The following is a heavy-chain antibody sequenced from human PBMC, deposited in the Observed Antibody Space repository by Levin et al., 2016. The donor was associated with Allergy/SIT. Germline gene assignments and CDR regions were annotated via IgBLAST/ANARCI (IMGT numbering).Heavy chain of an antibody. CDR1: GYTFTSYG. V-gene: IGHV1-18*01. CDR2: ISAYNGNT. Sequence: ASVKVSCKASGYTFTSYGISWVRQAPGQGLEWMGWISAYNGNTNYAQKLQGRVTMTTDTSTSTAYMELRSLRSDDTAVYYCARDRGLSRLLTNPYYYYGMDVWGQGTTVTVSS. D-gene: IGHD3-22*01. J-gene: IGHJ6*02. CDR3: ARDRGLSRLLTNPYYYYGMDV.